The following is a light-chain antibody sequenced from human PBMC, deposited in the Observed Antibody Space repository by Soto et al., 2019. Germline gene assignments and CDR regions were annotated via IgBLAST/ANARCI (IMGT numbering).Light chain of an antibody. CDR3: QQYNSYSWT. J-gene: IGKJ1*01. Sequence: DIQMTQSTSTLSASVGDRVTITCRASQSLNNWLAWYQQKPGKAPKLLIYKAYSLESGVPSRFSGSGSGTEFTLTISSLQPDDFATYYCQQYNSYSWTFGQGTKVDIK. V-gene: IGKV1-5*03. CDR2: KAY. CDR1: QSLNNW.